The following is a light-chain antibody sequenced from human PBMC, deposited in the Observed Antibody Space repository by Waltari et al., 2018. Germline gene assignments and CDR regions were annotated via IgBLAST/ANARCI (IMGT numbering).Light chain of an antibody. CDR2: EGA. V-gene: IGLV2-23*01. Sequence: QSALTQPAYVSASPGQSITISCTGTSSDVGSYKFVSGYQQPPGKAPKLIIYEGAKRPSGVSNRFSGAKSGNTASLTISGLQAEDEAAYYCCSYAGSNTFLFGGGTKVTVL. CDR1: SSDVGSYKF. J-gene: IGLJ3*02. CDR3: CSYAGSNTFL.